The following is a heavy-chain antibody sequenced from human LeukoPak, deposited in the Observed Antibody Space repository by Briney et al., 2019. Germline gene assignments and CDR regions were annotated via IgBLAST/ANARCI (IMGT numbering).Heavy chain of an antibody. CDR3: ARGFDGYFDY. V-gene: IGHV3-30-3*01. D-gene: IGHD3-10*01. Sequence: GGSLRLSCAASGFTFSSYAMHWVRQAPGKGLEWVAVISCDGSNKYYADSVKGRFTISRDNSKNTLYLQMNSLRAEDTAVYYCARGFDGYFDYWGQGTLVTVSS. CDR2: ISCDGSNK. CDR1: GFTFSSYA. J-gene: IGHJ4*02.